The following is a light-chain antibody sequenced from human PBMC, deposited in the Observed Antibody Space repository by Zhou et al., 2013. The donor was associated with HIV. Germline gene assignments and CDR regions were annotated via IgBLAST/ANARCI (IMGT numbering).Light chain of an antibody. CDR2: GVS. V-gene: IGKV3-15*01. J-gene: IGKJ4*01. Sequence: EILMTQSPATLSVSPGESATLSCRASESVRTNLAWYQQKPGQAPRLLISGVSNRAVGVPARFSGSGSGTAFTLTISSLQSEDVGIYYCQQYNNWIVTFGGGTKVEIK. CDR1: ESVRTN. CDR3: QQYNNWIVT.